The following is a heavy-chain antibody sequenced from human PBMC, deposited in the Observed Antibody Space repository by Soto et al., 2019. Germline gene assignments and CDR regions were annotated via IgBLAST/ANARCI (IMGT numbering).Heavy chain of an antibody. J-gene: IGHJ4*02. D-gene: IGHD5-18*01. CDR3: ARVGGYSYARAGVPTFHYFDY. V-gene: IGHV4-59*01. CDR1: GGSISSYY. Sequence: SETLSLTCTVSGGSISSYYWSWIRQPPGKGLEWIGYIYYSGSTNYNPSLKSRVTISVDTSKNQFSLKLSSVTAADTAVYYCARVGGYSYARAGVPTFHYFDYWGQGTLVTVSS. CDR2: IYYSGST.